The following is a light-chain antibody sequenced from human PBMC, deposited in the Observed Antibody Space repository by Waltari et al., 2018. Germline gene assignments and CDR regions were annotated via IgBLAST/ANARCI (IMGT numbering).Light chain of an antibody. CDR1: QSVSRY. CDR2: EAS. CDR3: QKYGTLPAT. Sequence: SCRASQSVSRYLAWYQQRAGQPPRLLIYEASSRATGIPDRFSGSGSGTDFSLTISRLGPEDFAVYYCQKYGTLPATFGQGTKVEIK. J-gene: IGKJ1*01. V-gene: IGKV3-20*01.